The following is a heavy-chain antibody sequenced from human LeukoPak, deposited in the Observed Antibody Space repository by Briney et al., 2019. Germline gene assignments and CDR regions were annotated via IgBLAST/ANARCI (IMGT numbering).Heavy chain of an antibody. J-gene: IGHJ6*04. CDR1: GFTFSNAW. Sequence: GGSLRLSCAASGFTFSNAWMSWVRQAPGKGLEWVGRIKSKTDGGTTDYAAPVKGRFTISRDDSKNTLYLQMNSLKTEDTAVYYCWGGDHYYYGMDVWGKGTTVTVSS. D-gene: IGHD2-21*02. CDR2: IKSKTDGGTT. CDR3: WGGDHYYYGMDV. V-gene: IGHV3-15*01.